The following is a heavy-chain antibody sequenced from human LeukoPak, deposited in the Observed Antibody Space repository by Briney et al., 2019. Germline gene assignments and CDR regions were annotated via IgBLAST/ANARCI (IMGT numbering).Heavy chain of an antibody. Sequence: WASVKVSCKASGYTFTSYGISWVRQAPGQGLEWMGWISAYNGNTNYAQKLQGRVTMTTDTSTSTAYMELRSLRSDDTAVYYCARSSGYGDYVRDAFDIWGQGTMVTVSS. V-gene: IGHV1-18*01. CDR2: ISAYNGNT. CDR1: GYTFTSYG. D-gene: IGHD4-17*01. J-gene: IGHJ3*02. CDR3: ARSSGYGDYVRDAFDI.